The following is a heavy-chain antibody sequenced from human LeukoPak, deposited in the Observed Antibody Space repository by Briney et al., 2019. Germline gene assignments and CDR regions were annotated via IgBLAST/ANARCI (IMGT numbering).Heavy chain of an antibody. D-gene: IGHD4-23*01. CDR1: GGSISSYY. CDR2: IYYSGST. V-gene: IGHV4-59*01. Sequence: SETLSLTCAVSGGSISSYYWSWIRQPPGKGLEWIGYIYYSGSTNYNPSLKSRVTISVDTSKNQFSLKLSSVTAADTAVYYCARRPRVTPHAFDIWGERSMFTVSS. J-gene: IGHJ3*02. CDR3: ARRPRVTPHAFDI.